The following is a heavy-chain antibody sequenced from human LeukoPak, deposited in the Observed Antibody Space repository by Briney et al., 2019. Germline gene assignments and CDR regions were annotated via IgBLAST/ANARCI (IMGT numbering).Heavy chain of an antibody. CDR3: ARDRGEYSSSWYYFDY. Sequence: ASVKVSCKASGYTFTSYYMHWVRQAPGQGLEWMGIINPSGGSTSYAQKFQGRVTMTRDTSTSTVYMELSSLRSEDTAVYYCARDRGEYSSSWYYFDYWGQGTLVTVSS. V-gene: IGHV1-46*01. CDR1: GYTFTSYY. CDR2: INPSGGST. D-gene: IGHD6-13*01. J-gene: IGHJ4*02.